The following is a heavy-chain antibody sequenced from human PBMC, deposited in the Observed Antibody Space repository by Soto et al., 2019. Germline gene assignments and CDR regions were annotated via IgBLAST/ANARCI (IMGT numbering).Heavy chain of an antibody. V-gene: IGHV4-39*01. Sequence: SDTLSLTYTVSGRSISSSSYYWALIGQTPGKGLEWIGSIYYSGSTYYNPSLKSRVTISVDTSKNQFSLKLSSVTAADTAVYYCARRAIRLVGGPYYYYGMDVWGQGTTVT. J-gene: IGHJ6*02. CDR3: ARRAIRLVGGPYYYYGMDV. D-gene: IGHD2-2*02. CDR1: GRSISSSSYY. CDR2: IYYSGST.